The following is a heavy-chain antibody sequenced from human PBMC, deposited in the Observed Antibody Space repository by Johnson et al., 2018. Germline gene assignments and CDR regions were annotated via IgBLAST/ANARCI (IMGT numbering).Heavy chain of an antibody. Sequence: VQLVQSGGGVVRPGGSLRLSCAASGFTFNDYGMSWVRQAPGKGLEWVANIKQDGSEKYYVDSVKGRFTISRDNAKNSLYLQMNSLRAGDTAVYYCARSTVPSVGGMDVWGQGTTVTVSS. D-gene: IGHD4-11*01. CDR3: ARSTVPSVGGMDV. J-gene: IGHJ6*02. CDR2: IKQDGSEK. V-gene: IGHV3-7*01. CDR1: GFTFNDYG.